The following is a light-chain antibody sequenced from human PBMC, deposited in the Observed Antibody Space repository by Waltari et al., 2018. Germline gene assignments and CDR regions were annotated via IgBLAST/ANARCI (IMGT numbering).Light chain of an antibody. Sequence: LSLSPGDTATLSCRASQTVTKSYLTWYQHKPGQAPRLLIYGASSRASGVPDRFSGSGSGTEFTLTISRLEPEDFAVYYCQQYGNSGSFGPGTTVDIK. CDR1: QTVTKSY. CDR2: GAS. V-gene: IGKV3-20*01. J-gene: IGKJ3*01. CDR3: QQYGNSGS.